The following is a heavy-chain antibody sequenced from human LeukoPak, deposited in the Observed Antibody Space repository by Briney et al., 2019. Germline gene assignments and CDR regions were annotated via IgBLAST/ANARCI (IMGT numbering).Heavy chain of an antibody. J-gene: IGHJ5*02. CDR1: GGSISSGGYY. Sequence: SETLSLTCTVSGGSISSGGYYWSWIRQRPGKGLEWIGYIYYSGSTYYNPSLKSRVTISVDTSKNQFSLKLSSVTAADTAVYYCARLQQLLGLDPWGQGTLVTVSS. D-gene: IGHD3-16*01. CDR3: ARLQQLLGLDP. CDR2: IYYSGST. V-gene: IGHV4-31*03.